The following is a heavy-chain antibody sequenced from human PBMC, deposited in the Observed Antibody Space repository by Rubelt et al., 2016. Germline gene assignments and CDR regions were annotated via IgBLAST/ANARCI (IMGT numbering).Heavy chain of an antibody. V-gene: IGHV4-39*01. D-gene: IGHD6-6*01. J-gene: IGHJ3*02. CDR1: GGSISSSSHY. Sequence: QVQLQESGPGLVKPSETLSLTCIISGGSISSSSHYWGWIRQPPGLGLEWIGSIYYSGSTYYNPSLKSRVTMSVDTSNSQFSLRLNSVSAADTAVYYCVGRATSRSYGVEIWGQGTLVTVSS. CDR2: IYYSGST. CDR3: VGRATSRSYGVEI.